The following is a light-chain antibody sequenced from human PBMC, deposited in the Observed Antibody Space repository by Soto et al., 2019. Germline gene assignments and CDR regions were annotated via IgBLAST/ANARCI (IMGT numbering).Light chain of an antibody. J-gene: IGKJ1*01. CDR3: QQYNSYPWT. CDR1: QTISSW. CDR2: KAS. V-gene: IGKV1-5*03. Sequence: DIQMTQSPSTLSASVGDRVTITCRASQTISSWLAWYQQKPGKAPKLLIYKASSLESGVSSRFSGSGSGTEFTLTISSPQSDDFATYYCQQYNSYPWTFGQGTRVEIK.